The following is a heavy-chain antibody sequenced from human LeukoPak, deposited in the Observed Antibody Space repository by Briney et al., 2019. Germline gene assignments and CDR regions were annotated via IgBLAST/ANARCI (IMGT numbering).Heavy chain of an antibody. Sequence: GGTLRLSCAASGFTFSSYGMSWVRQAPGKGLEWVSAISGSGGSTYYADSVKGRFTISRDNSKNTLYLQMNSLRAEDTAVYYCAKDGGGSGDPGPHFDYWGQGTLVTVSS. CDR1: GFTFSSYG. D-gene: IGHD3-16*01. CDR2: ISGSGGST. J-gene: IGHJ4*02. CDR3: AKDGGGSGDPGPHFDY. V-gene: IGHV3-23*01.